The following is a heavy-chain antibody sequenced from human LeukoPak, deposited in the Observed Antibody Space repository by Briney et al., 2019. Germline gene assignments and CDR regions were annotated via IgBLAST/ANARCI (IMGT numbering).Heavy chain of an antibody. J-gene: IGHJ4*02. CDR2: INGDGSTT. D-gene: IGHD5-18*01. Sequence: GGSLRLSCAASGFTFSSYGMHWVRQAPGKGLVWVSRINGDGSTTNYADSVKGRFTISRDNAKNTVYLQMNSLRAEDTAVYYCTRDYSYAPDYWGQGTLVTVSS. CDR3: TRDYSYAPDY. CDR1: GFTFSSYG. V-gene: IGHV3-74*01.